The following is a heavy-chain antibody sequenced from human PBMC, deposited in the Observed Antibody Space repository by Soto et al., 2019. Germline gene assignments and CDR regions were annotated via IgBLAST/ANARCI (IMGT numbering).Heavy chain of an antibody. J-gene: IGHJ5*02. CDR2: TYYRSKWYN. D-gene: IGHD2-8*01. CDR1: GDSVSSNSAA. Sequence: SQTLSLTCVISGDSVSSNSAAWNWIRQSPSRGLEWLGRTYYRSKWYNDYAVSVKSRITINPDTSKNQFCLQLNSVTPEDTAVYYCARDEGRTIVLMVYAIDWFDPWGQGTLVTVSS. CDR3: ARDEGRTIVLMVYAIDWFDP. V-gene: IGHV6-1*01.